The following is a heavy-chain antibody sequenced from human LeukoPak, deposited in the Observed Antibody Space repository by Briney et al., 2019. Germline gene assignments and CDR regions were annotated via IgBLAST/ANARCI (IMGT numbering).Heavy chain of an antibody. CDR1: GASISSPNW. Sequence: SETLSLTCAVPGASISSPNWWSWVRQPPGKGPEWIGEIYHSGSTNYNPSLESRATISVDKSKNQFSLKLNSVTAADTAVYYCARAYYYYMDVWGKGTTVSVSS. V-gene: IGHV4-4*02. CDR2: IYHSGST. J-gene: IGHJ6*03. CDR3: ARAYYYYMDV.